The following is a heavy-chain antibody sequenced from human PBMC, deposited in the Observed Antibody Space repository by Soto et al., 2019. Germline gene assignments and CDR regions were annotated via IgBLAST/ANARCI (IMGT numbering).Heavy chain of an antibody. J-gene: IGHJ4*02. CDR3: ARDGIAARSDFDY. V-gene: IGHV3-30-3*01. CDR2: ISYDGSNK. CDR1: GFTFSSYA. Sequence: GGSLRLSCAASGFTFSSYAMHWVRQAPGKGLEWVAVISYDGSNKYYADSVKGRFTISRDNSKNTLYLQMNSLRAEDTAVYYCARDGIAARSDFDYWGQGTLVTGSS. D-gene: IGHD6-6*01.